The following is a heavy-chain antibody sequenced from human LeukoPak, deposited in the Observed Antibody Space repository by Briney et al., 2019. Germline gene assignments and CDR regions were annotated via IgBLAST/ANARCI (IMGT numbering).Heavy chain of an antibody. CDR2: IYYSGST. CDR3: ASSPLAFGESFMDFDY. J-gene: IGHJ4*02. D-gene: IGHD3-10*01. Sequence: SETLSLTCTVSGGSISSYYWSWIRQPPGKGLEWIGYIYYSGSTNYNPSLKSRVTISVDTSKNQFSLKLSSVTAADTAVYYCASSPLAFGESFMDFDYWGQGTLVTVSS. CDR1: GGSISSYY. V-gene: IGHV4-59*01.